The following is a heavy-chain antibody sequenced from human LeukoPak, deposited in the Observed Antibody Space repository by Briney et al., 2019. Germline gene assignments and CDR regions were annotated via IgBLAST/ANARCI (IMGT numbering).Heavy chain of an antibody. CDR3: ARDAFYGSGSYLVDY. V-gene: IGHV4-59*01. J-gene: IGHJ4*02. D-gene: IGHD3-10*01. Sequence: SETLSLTCTVSGVSISSYYWSWIRQPPGKGLEWIGYIYYSGSTNYNPSLKSRVTISVDTSKNQFSLKLTSVTAADTAVYYCARDAFYGSGSYLVDYWGQGTLVTVSS. CDR1: GVSISSYY. CDR2: IYYSGST.